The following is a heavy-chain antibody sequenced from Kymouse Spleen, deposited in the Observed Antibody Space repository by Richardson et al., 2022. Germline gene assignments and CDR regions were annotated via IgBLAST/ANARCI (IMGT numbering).Heavy chain of an antibody. CDR2: IKSKTDGGTT. Sequence: EVQLVESGGGLVKPGGSLRLSCAASGFTFSNAWMSWVRQAPGKGLEWVGRIKSKTDGGTTDYAAPVKGRFTISRDDSKNTLYLQMNSLKTEDTAVYYCTTDIIAAAGTNYWGQGTLVTVSS. V-gene: IGHV3-15*01. CDR3: TTDIIAAAGTNY. D-gene: IGHD6-13*01. J-gene: IGHJ4*02. CDR1: GFTFSNAW.